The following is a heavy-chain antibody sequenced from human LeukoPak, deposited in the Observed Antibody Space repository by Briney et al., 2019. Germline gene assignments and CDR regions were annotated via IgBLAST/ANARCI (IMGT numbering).Heavy chain of an antibody. Sequence: GGSLRLSCAASGFTFSSYEMNWVRQAPGKGLEWVSYISSSGSTIYYADSVKGRFTISRDNAKNSLYLQMNSLRAEDTALYHCARMYSGSYYVSYYYYYYMDVWGKGTTVTISS. V-gene: IGHV3-48*03. CDR1: GFTFSSYE. D-gene: IGHD1-26*01. CDR2: ISSSGSTI. J-gene: IGHJ6*03. CDR3: ARMYSGSYYVSYYYYYYMDV.